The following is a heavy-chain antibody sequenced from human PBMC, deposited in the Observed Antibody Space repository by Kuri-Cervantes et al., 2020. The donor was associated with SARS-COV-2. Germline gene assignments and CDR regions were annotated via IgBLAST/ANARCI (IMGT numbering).Heavy chain of an antibody. CDR2: IFPRDSDT. D-gene: IGHD6-6*01. CDR3: ARQKEARPGSAAHFDY. V-gene: IGHV5-51*01. J-gene: IGHJ4*02. CDR1: GYSFSSSC. Sequence: GGSLRLSSKGSGYSFSSSCIGWVCQMPGKCLEWMGIIFPRDSDTRYSPSFQGQFTISVDKSITTAYLQWSSLEASDTAMYYCARQKEARPGSAAHFDYWGQGTLVTVSS.